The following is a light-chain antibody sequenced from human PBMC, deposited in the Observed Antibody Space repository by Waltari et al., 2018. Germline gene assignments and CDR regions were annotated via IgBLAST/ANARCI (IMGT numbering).Light chain of an antibody. Sequence: DIVVTQSPLSLPVTPGESASISCRSSQSLLDRNGYNLLDWYLQKPGQSPQVLIYFGSNRASGVPDRFSGSGSGRDFTLKISRVEAEDVGVYYCMQALQTPWTFGQGTKVEIK. CDR1: QSLLDRNGYNL. CDR3: MQALQTPWT. J-gene: IGKJ1*01. CDR2: FGS. V-gene: IGKV2-28*01.